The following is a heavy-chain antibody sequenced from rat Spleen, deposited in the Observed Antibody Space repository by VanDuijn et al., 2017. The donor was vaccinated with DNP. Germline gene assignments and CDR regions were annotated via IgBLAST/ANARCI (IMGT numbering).Heavy chain of an antibody. CDR3: ARPDY. CDR1: GFTFSDYY. Sequence: EVQLVESGGGLVQPGRSLKLSCAASGFTFSDYYMAWVRQAPTRGLEWVAYIGSDGYAPYYRDSVKGRFTISRDNAKSTLYLQMDSLRSEDTATYYCARPDYWGQGVMVTVSS. J-gene: IGHJ2*01. CDR2: IGSDGYAP. V-gene: IGHV5-25*01.